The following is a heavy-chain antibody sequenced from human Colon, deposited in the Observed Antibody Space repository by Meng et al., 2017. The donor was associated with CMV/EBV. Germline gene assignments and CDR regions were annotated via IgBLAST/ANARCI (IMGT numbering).Heavy chain of an antibody. D-gene: IGHD4/OR15-4a*01. CDR1: GFTFDDYA. J-gene: IGHJ4*02. Sequence: GGSLRLSCAASGFTFDDYAMHWVRQAPGKGLEWVSSIVSDTYTYYADSVKGRFTISRDNAKNSLYLQMNSLRTEDTAVYYCARGGVLAVLGANPDYWGQGTLVTVSS. CDR2: IVSDTYT. CDR3: ARGGVLAVLGANPDY. V-gene: IGHV3-69-1*01.